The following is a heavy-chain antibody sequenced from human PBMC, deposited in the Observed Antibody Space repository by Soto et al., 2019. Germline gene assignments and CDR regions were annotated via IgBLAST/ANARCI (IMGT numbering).Heavy chain of an antibody. J-gene: IGHJ4*02. CDR2: IIPIFGTA. D-gene: IGHD1-26*01. V-gene: IGHV1-69*01. CDR1: GGTFSSYA. Sequence: QVQLVQSGAEVKKHGSSVKVSCKASGGTFSSYAISWVRQAPGPGLEWMGGIIPIFGTANYAQKFQGGVTITADESTSKAYMELSSLRSEDTAVYYCARGKNKWELENFDYGGQGTLVTVSS. CDR3: ARGKNKWELENFDY.